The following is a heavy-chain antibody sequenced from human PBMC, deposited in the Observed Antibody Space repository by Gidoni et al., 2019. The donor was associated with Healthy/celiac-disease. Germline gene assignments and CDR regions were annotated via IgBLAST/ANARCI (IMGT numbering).Heavy chain of an antibody. CDR3: ARQGPTIVLMILLDVGWFDP. CDR1: GCSIRSRSYY. V-gene: IGHV4-39*01. Sequence: LQLQEPGPGLAKPSETPSLTCTVSGCSIRSRSYYRGWIRQPPGKGLEGIGRICCSEYTYCNPSHKSRVTISVDTSKNQFSLKLSSVTAADTAVYDGARQGPTIVLMILLDVGWFDPWGQGTLVTVSS. D-gene: IGHD2-8*01. J-gene: IGHJ5*02. CDR2: ICCSEYT.